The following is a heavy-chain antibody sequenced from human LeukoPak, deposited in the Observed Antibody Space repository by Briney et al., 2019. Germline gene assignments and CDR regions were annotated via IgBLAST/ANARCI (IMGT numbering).Heavy chain of an antibody. CDR1: GFTFSSYA. CDR3: ARGAPGYSSSPPVGGFDY. J-gene: IGHJ4*02. D-gene: IGHD6-13*01. Sequence: GGSLRLSCAASGFTFSSYAMHWVRQAPGKGLEWVAGISYDGSNKYYADSVKGRFTIPRDNSKNTLYLQMNSLRAEDTAVYYCARGAPGYSSSPPVGGFDYWGQGTLVTVSS. V-gene: IGHV3-30-3*01. CDR2: ISYDGSNK.